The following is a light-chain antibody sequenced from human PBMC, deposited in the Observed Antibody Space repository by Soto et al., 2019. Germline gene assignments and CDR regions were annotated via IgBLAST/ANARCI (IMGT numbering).Light chain of an antibody. V-gene: IGKV3-15*01. CDR1: QSVSSN. CDR3: QQYNNLYT. J-gene: IGKJ2*01. Sequence: EIVMTQSPATLSVSPGERATLPCRASQSVSSNLAWYQQKPGQAPRLLIYGASTRATGIPARLSGSGSGTEFTLTIRSLQSEDFAVYYCQQYNNLYTFGQGTKVDIK. CDR2: GAS.